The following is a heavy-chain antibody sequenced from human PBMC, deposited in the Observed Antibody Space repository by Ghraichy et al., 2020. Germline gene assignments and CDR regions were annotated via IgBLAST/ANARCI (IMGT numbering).Heavy chain of an antibody. J-gene: IGHJ4*02. CDR1: GFTFSSSW. CDR3: VRGAPFDF. V-gene: IGHV3-74*01. Sequence: RGSLRLSCAASGFTFSSSWMHWVRQAPGKGLMWVSRINSDGSSTGYADSVKGRFTISRDNAKNTLYLQMNSLRAEDTALYYCVRGAPFDFWGQGTLVTVSS. CDR2: INSDGSST.